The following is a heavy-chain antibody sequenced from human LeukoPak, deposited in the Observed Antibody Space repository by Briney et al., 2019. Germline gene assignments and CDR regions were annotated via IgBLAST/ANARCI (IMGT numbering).Heavy chain of an antibody. CDR3: AIEVGDYNYYVRGWFDP. CDR1: GYTLNELS. J-gene: IGHJ5*02. CDR2: FDPEDGGT. Sequence: GASVKVSCKVSGYTLNELSMHWVRQTPGKGLEWMGGFDPEDGGTIYAQKFQGRVTLTEDTATDTAYMELSNLRSEDTAVYYCAIEVGDYNYYVRGWFDPWGQGTLVTVSS. D-gene: IGHD3-10*02. V-gene: IGHV1-24*01.